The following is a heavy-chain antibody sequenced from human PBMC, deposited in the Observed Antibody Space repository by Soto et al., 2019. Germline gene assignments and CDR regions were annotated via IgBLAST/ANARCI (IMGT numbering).Heavy chain of an antibody. D-gene: IGHD6-6*01. Sequence: SQTLSLTCAISGDSVSSNSAAWNWIRQSPSRGLEWLGRTYYRSKWYNDYAVSVKSRITINPDTSKNQFSLQLNSVTPEDTVVYYCARAIAARRHYYYGMDVWGQGTTVTVSS. V-gene: IGHV6-1*01. CDR2: TYYRSKWYN. J-gene: IGHJ6*02. CDR1: GDSVSSNSAA. CDR3: ARAIAARRHYYYGMDV.